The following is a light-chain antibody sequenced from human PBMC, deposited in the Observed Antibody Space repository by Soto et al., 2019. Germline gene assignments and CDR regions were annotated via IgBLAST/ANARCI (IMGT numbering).Light chain of an antibody. CDR3: QQRSNWPPLT. Sequence: EIVLTQSPDTLSLSRGERATLSCRASQSVGNDLAWYQQKPGQAPRLLIYDASSRATGIPARFSGSGSGTDFALTISSLGPEDFAVYYCQQRSNWPPLTFGGGTKVEIK. CDR1: QSVGND. CDR2: DAS. J-gene: IGKJ4*01. V-gene: IGKV3-11*01.